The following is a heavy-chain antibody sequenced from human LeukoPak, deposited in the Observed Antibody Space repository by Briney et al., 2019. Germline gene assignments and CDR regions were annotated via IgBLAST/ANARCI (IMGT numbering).Heavy chain of an antibody. J-gene: IGHJ4*02. CDR1: GFTFSSYC. Sequence: PGGSLRLSCAASGFTFSSYCMNWVRQAPGKGLEWDSSISSSSSYIYYADSVTGRFTISRDNAMNSVYLQMNSLRAEDTAVYYCAIYCSSTSCLGLWGQGTLVTVSS. V-gene: IGHV3-21*01. CDR2: ISSSSSYI. D-gene: IGHD2-2*01. CDR3: AIYCSSTSCLGL.